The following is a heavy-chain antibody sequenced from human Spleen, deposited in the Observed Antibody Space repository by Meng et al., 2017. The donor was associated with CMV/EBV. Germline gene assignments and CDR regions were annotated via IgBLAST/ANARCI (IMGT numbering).Heavy chain of an antibody. V-gene: IGHV1-69*02. D-gene: IGHD1-26*01. J-gene: IGHJ6*02. CDR1: GDTFSGYT. Sequence: SVKVSCKASGDTFSGYTISWVRQAPGQGLEWMGRIIPILGIANYAQKFQGRVTITADKSTSTAYMELSSLRSEDTAVYYCARGLVVVGATTTWYYGMDVWGQGTTVTVSS. CDR2: IIPILGIA. CDR3: ARGLVVVGATTTWYYGMDV.